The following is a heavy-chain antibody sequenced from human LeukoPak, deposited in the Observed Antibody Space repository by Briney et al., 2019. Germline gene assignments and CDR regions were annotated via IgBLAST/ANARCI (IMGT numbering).Heavy chain of an antibody. CDR3: ADGYYYDSSSYVSHNFDY. CDR2: IIPILGIA. CDR1: GGTFSSYA. D-gene: IGHD3-22*01. V-gene: IGHV1-69*04. J-gene: IGHJ4*02. Sequence: SVKVSCKASGGTFSSYAISWVRQAPGQGLEWMGRIIPILGIANYAQKFQGRVTITADKSTSTAYMELSSLRSEDTAVYYCADGYYYDSSSYVSHNFDYWGQGTLVTVSS.